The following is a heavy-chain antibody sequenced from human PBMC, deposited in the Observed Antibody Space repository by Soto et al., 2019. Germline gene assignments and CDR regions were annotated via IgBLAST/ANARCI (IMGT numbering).Heavy chain of an antibody. CDR1: GGSISSYY. CDR2: INYSGST. Sequence: SETLSLTCTGSGGSISSYYWNWIRQPPGKGLEWIGYINYSGSTNYSPSLKSRVTISVDTSKNQFSLKLTSVTAADTAVYYCARGGGYHDYWGQGTMVTVSS. V-gene: IGHV4-59*01. J-gene: IGHJ4*02. D-gene: IGHD1-26*01. CDR3: ARGGGYHDY.